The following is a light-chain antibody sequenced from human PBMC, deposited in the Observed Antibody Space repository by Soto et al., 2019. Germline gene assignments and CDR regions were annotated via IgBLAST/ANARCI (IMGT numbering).Light chain of an antibody. CDR3: CSSPGISPLL. Sequence: QSVLTQPASVSGSPGQSITISCTGTTSDIGTYSYVSWYQQHAGKAPKLIIYEVSHRPSGVSNRFSGSKSGSTASLTISGLQAEFDAHYCCSSPGISPLLFATGTTFTVL. CDR1: TSDIGTYSY. J-gene: IGLJ1*01. V-gene: IGLV2-14*01. CDR2: EVS.